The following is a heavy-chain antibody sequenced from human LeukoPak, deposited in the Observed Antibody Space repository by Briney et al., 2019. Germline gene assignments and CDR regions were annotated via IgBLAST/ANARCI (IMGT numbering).Heavy chain of an antibody. D-gene: IGHD3-10*01. V-gene: IGHV1-69*13. J-gene: IGHJ4*02. Sequence: SVKVSCKASGGTFISYAISWVRQAPGQGLEWMGGIIPIFGTANYAQKFQGRVTITADESTSTAYMELSSLRSEDTAVYYCAITRFYYYGSGSSIQNFDYWGQGTLVTVSS. CDR1: GGTFISYA. CDR2: IIPIFGTA. CDR3: AITRFYYYGSGSSIQNFDY.